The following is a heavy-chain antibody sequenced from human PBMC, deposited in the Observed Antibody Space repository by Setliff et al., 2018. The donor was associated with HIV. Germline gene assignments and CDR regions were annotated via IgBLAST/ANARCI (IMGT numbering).Heavy chain of an antibody. Sequence: SETLSLTCTVSGVSTSSSSYYWGWIRQPPGKGLEWIGYVYYSGSTYYNPSLKSRLTISVDTSKNHFSLHLSSVTAADTAVYYCAMSYCSSGSCYPKDAFDIWGQGTMVTVSS. V-gene: IGHV4-39*02. J-gene: IGHJ3*02. CDR3: AMSYCSSGSCYPKDAFDI. D-gene: IGHD2-15*01. CDR1: GVSTSSSSYY. CDR2: VYYSGST.